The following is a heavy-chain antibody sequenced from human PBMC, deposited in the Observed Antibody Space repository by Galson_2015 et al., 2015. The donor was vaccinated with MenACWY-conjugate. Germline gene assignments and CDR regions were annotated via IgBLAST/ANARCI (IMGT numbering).Heavy chain of an antibody. CDR1: GFTFRDAW. V-gene: IGHV3-15*01. CDR3: TPSSSSWSS. J-gene: IGHJ4*02. Sequence: SLRLSCAVSGFTFRDAWMTWVRQAPGQGLEWVGRIKSKADGETTEYAAPVKERFIISRDDSKNTVYLQMNSLKIEDRGVYYCTPSSSSWSSWGQGTLVTFSS. CDR2: IKSKADGETT. D-gene: IGHD6-6*01.